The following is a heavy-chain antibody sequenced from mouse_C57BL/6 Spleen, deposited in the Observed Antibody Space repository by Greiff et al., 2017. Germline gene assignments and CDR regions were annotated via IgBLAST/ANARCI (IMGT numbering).Heavy chain of an antibody. Sequence: QVQLQQPGAELVMPGASVKLSCKASGYTFTSYWMHWVKQRPGQGLEWIGEIDPSDSYTNYNQKFKGQSTCTVDKSSSTAYMQLSSLTSEDSAVYYCARDYYSSHGYFDVWGTGTTVTVSS. CDR3: ARDYYSSHGYFDV. CDR2: IDPSDSYT. J-gene: IGHJ1*03. CDR1: GYTFTSYW. D-gene: IGHD2-5*01. V-gene: IGHV1-69*01.